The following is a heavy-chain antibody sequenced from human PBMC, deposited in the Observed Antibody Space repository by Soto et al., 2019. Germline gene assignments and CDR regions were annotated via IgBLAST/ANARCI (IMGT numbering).Heavy chain of an antibody. J-gene: IGHJ3*02. D-gene: IGHD4-17*01. CDR2: ISYDGGSK. Sequence: QVQLVESGGGVVQPGRSLRLSCAASGFTFSNYAMHWVRQAPGKGLEWVAVISYDGGSKYYADSVKGRFTNSRDNTKNTLYLQMNSLGAEDTAVYYCARDVNYGDYFSYAFDMWGQGTMVTVS. CDR3: ARDVNYGDYFSYAFDM. V-gene: IGHV3-30-3*01. CDR1: GFTFSNYA.